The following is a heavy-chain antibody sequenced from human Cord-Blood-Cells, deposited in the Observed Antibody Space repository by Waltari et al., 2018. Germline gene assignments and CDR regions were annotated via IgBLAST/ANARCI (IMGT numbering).Heavy chain of an antibody. V-gene: IGHV1-2*02. CDR2: INPNSGGT. Sequence: QVQLVQSGAEVKKPGASVKVSCKASGYTFTGYYIPWVRQAPGQGLEWMGWINPNSGGTNYAQKFQGRVTMTRDTSISTAYMELSRLRSDDTAVYYCARGYSSSYYYYGMDVWGQGTTVTVSS. J-gene: IGHJ6*02. CDR3: ARGYSSSYYYYGMDV. CDR1: GYTFTGYY. D-gene: IGHD6-6*01.